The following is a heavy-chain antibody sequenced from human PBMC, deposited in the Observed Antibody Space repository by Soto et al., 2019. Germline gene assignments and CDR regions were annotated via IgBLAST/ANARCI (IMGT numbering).Heavy chain of an antibody. V-gene: IGHV3-48*03. Sequence: EVQLAESGGGLAQPGGSLRLSCVGSGFTFSSFEMNWVRQTPGKGLEWLSYIGRSGETIYYADSVKGRFTISRDNAKSSLFLQMNGLSDEDTGIYYCARDSRGGAARRPTFHYWGRGTLVTVSS. D-gene: IGHD6-6*01. CDR2: IGRSGETI. CDR3: ARDSRGGAARRPTFHY. J-gene: IGHJ4*02. CDR1: GFTFSSFE.